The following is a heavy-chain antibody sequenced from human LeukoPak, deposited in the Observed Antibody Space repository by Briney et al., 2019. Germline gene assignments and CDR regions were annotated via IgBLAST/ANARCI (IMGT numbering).Heavy chain of an antibody. Sequence: ASVKVSCKASGYTSTSYGISCVRQAPGQRLERMGWISAYNGNTNYAQKLQGRVTMTTDTTTSTAYMELRGLRSDDTAVYYCARDRGGRGYYDSSGYYRDAFDIWGQGTMVTVSS. J-gene: IGHJ3*02. CDR2: ISAYNGNT. CDR1: GYTSTSYG. CDR3: ARDRGGRGYYDSSGYYRDAFDI. V-gene: IGHV1-18*01. D-gene: IGHD3-22*01.